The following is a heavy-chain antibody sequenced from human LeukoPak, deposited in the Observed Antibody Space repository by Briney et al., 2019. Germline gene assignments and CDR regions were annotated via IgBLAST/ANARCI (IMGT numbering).Heavy chain of an antibody. D-gene: IGHD6-19*01. V-gene: IGHV3-48*02. Sequence: GGSLRLSCAASGFTSSTYSMNWVRQAPGKGLEWVSYISSSSSTIYYADSVKGRFTISRDDAKNSLYLQMNSLRDEDTAVYYCARAGSSGRLNGGYFDFWGQGTLVTVSS. CDR3: ARAGSSGRLNGGYFDF. J-gene: IGHJ4*02. CDR2: ISSSSSTI. CDR1: GFTSSTYS.